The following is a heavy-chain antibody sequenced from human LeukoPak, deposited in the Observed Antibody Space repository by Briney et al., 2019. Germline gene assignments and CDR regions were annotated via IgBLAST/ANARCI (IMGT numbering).Heavy chain of an antibody. CDR1: GFIFSDFY. J-gene: IGHJ3*02. CDR3: ARAEWFGVVTGAFDI. D-gene: IGHD3-10*01. V-gene: IGHV3-11*06. CDR2: ISPSSHDI. Sequence: PGGFLRLSCAASGFIFSDFYMSWVRQAAGKGLEYIAYISPSSHDIIYADSVKGRFTISRDNAKNSLYLQMNSLRAEDTAVYYCARAEWFGVVTGAFDIWGQGTMVTVSS.